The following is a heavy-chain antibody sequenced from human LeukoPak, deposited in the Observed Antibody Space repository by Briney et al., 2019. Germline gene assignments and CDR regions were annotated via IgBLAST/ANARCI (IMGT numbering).Heavy chain of an antibody. D-gene: IGHD6-19*01. CDR2: ISSRSSTI. CDR3: ARDSDSSGWYPNRYGMDV. CDR1: GFTFSNYN. Sequence: GGSLRLSCAASGFTFSNYNMNWVRQAPGKGLEWVSYISSRSSTIYYADSVKGRFTISRDNAKESLYLQMNSLRDEDTAVYYCARDSDSSGWYPNRYGMDVWGQGTTVTVSS. J-gene: IGHJ6*02. V-gene: IGHV3-48*02.